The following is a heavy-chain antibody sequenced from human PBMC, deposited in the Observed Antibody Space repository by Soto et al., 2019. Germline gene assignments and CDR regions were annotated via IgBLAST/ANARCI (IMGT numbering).Heavy chain of an antibody. Sequence: SETLSLTCPASGVSVSSDTFYWDWIRQTPGKGLEWIGSIYHGGTTYYNPSLKSRVTMSLDAANNQFALTLTSATAADTAIYYCARKWDCSPTTCYRPFDHWGQGTLVT. CDR1: GVSVSSDTFY. D-gene: IGHD2-2*01. V-gene: IGHV4-39*01. J-gene: IGHJ4*02. CDR2: IYHGGTT. CDR3: ARKWDCSPTTCYRPFDH.